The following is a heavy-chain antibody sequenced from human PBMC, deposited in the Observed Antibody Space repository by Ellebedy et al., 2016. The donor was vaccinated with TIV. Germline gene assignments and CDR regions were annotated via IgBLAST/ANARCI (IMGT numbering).Heavy chain of an antibody. D-gene: IGHD3-10*01. CDR2: MNPNSGNT. CDR1: GYTFTSYD. CDR3: ARDLTPGETGPNYYYYYAMDV. V-gene: IGHV1-8*01. J-gene: IGHJ6*02. Sequence: ASVKVSCXASGYTFTSYDINWVRQATGQGLEWMGWMNPNSGNTGYAQKFQGRVTMTRNTSISTAYMELSSLRSDDTAVYYCARDLTPGETGPNYYYYYAMDVWGQGTTVTVSS.